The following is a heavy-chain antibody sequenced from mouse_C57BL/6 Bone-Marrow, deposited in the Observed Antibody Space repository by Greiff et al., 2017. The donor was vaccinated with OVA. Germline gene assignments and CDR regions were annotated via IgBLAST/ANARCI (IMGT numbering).Heavy chain of an antibody. CDR3: ARPFYYERTWFAY. Sequence: EVKLVESGGGLVKPGGSLKLSCAASGFTFSDYGMHWVRQAPEKGLEWVAYISSGSSTIYYAATVKGRFTISRDNAKNTLFLQMTSLRSEDTSMYYCARPFYYERTWFAYWGQGTLVTVSA. D-gene: IGHD2-4*01. V-gene: IGHV5-17*01. CDR1: GFTFSDYG. J-gene: IGHJ3*01. CDR2: ISSGSSTI.